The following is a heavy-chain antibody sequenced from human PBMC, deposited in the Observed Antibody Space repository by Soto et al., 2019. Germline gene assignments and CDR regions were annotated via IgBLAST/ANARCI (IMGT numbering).Heavy chain of an antibody. CDR3: TTADVLLWFGPLTNYYYGMDV. CDR1: GFTFSNAW. V-gene: IGHV3-15*07. J-gene: IGHJ6*02. Sequence: GGSLRLSCAASGFTFSNAWMNWVRQAPGKGLEWVGRIKSKTDGGTTDYAAPVKGRFTISRDDSKNTLYLQMNSLKTEDTAVYYCTTADVLLWFGPLTNYYYGMDVWGQGTTVTVS. CDR2: IKSKTDGGTT. D-gene: IGHD3-10*01.